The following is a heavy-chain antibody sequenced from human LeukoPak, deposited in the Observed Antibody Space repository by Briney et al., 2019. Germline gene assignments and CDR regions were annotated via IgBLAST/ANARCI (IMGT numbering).Heavy chain of an antibody. CDR1: GFTFSSYG. D-gene: IGHD6-19*01. CDR2: IWYDGSNK. J-gene: IGHJ4*02. CDR3: AKDGGWYDY. Sequence: GGSLRLSCATSGFTFSSYGMHWVRQAPGKGLEWVAVIWYDGSNKYYADSVKGRFTISRDNSKNTLYLQMNSLRAEDTAVYYCAKDGGWYDYWGQGTLVTVSS. V-gene: IGHV3-33*06.